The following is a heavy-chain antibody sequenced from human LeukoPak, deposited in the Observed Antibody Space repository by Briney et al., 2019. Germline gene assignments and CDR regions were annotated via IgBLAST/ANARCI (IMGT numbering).Heavy chain of an antibody. Sequence: GWSLRLSCAASGFTFDDYSMHWVRHAPGKGLEWVSGISWNSLSIGYADSVKGRFTISRDNAKNSLYLQMNSLRAEDTALYYCAKDRGSNYYYMDVWGKGTTVTFSS. CDR2: ISWNSLSI. V-gene: IGHV3-9*01. CDR3: AKDRGSNYYYMDV. J-gene: IGHJ6*03. CDR1: GFTFDDYS. D-gene: IGHD3-10*01.